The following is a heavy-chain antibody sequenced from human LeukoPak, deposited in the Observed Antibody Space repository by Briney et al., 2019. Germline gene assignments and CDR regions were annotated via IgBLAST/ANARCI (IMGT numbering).Heavy chain of an antibody. CDR1: GFTFDDYA. D-gene: IGHD3-22*01. CDR3: AKDTGYYDSGGYSS. V-gene: IGHV3-9*01. CDR2: ISWNSGSI. Sequence: GGSLRLSCAASGFTFDDYAMHWVRQAPGKGLEWVSGISWNSGSIGYADSVKGRFTISRDNAKNSLYLQMNSLRAEDTALYYCAKDTGYYDSGGYSSWGQGTLVTVSS. J-gene: IGHJ4*02.